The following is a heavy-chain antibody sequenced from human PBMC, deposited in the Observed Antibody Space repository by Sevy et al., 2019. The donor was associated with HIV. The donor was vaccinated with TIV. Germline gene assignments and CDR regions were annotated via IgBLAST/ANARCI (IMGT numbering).Heavy chain of an antibody. V-gene: IGHV1-8*01. CDR2: MNPNSGNT. Sequence: ASVKVSCKASGYTFTSYDINWVRQATGQGLEWMGWMNPNSGNTGYAQKFQGRVTMTRNTSISTAYMELSSLRSEDTAVYYCARGRRSSSWYGVNYYYYMDVWGKGTTVTVSS. D-gene: IGHD6-13*01. CDR3: ARGRRSSSWYGVNYYYYMDV. CDR1: GYTFTSYD. J-gene: IGHJ6*03.